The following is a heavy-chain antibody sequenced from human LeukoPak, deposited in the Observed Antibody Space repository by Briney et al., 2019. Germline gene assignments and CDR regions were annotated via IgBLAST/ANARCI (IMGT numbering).Heavy chain of an antibody. J-gene: IGHJ5*02. V-gene: IGHV1-18*04. CDR2: ISAYNGNT. Sequence: ASVKVSCKASGYTFTGYYMHWVRQAPGQGLEWMGWISAYNGNTNYAQKLQGRVTMTTDTSTSTAYMELRSLRSDDTAVYYCARDHPNRYYDSSDRFDPWGQGTLVTVSS. D-gene: IGHD3-22*01. CDR1: GYTFTGYY. CDR3: ARDHPNRYYDSSDRFDP.